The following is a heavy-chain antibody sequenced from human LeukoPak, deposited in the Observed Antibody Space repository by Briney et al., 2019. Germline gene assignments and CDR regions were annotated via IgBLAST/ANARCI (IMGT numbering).Heavy chain of an antibody. Sequence: ASVKVSCKASGYTFTGYYMRWVRQASGQGLEWMGWINPNSGGTNYAQKFQGRVTMTRDTSISTAYMELSRLRSDDTAVYYCARVVDWLDAFDIWGQGTMVTVSS. D-gene: IGHD3-9*01. J-gene: IGHJ3*02. V-gene: IGHV1-2*02. CDR2: INPNSGGT. CDR1: GYTFTGYY. CDR3: ARVVDWLDAFDI.